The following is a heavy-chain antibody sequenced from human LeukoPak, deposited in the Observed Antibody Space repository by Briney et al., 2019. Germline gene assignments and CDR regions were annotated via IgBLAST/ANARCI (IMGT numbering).Heavy chain of an antibody. Sequence: SETLSLTCRVSGDSSSGFHWSWIRQTAGKGLEWIGRVSTSGNTFYNPSLESRVAMSVDTSGIHFSLNLSAVTAADTAVYYCARGYTLGWFDPWGQGTLVTVSS. J-gene: IGHJ5*02. CDR1: GDSSSGFH. D-gene: IGHD1-14*01. CDR3: ARGYTLGWFDP. CDR2: VSTSGNT. V-gene: IGHV4-4*07.